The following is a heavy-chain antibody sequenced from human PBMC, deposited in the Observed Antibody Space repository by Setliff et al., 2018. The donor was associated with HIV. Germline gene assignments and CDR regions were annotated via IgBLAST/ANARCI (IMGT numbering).Heavy chain of an antibody. J-gene: IGHJ4*02. CDR3: ARGRRRSSTPYYFDY. V-gene: IGHV4-59*11. CDR2: IYYSGST. CDR1: GGSISSHY. Sequence: SETLSLTCTVSGGSISSHYWSWIRQPPGKGLEWIGSIYYSGSTNYNPSLKSRVTISVDTFKNQFSLKLSSVTAADTAVYYCARGRRRSSTPYYFDYWGQGTLVTVSS.